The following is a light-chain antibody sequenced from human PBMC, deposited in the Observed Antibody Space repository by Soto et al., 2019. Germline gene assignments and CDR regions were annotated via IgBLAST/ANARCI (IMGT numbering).Light chain of an antibody. CDR1: QRISSW. J-gene: IGKJ1*01. V-gene: IGKV1-5*03. Sequence: DIQMTQSPSTLSASVGDRVTITCRASQRISSWLAWYQQKPGKAPKLLIYKASSLESGVPSRFSGSGAGTEFTLTIGSLQPDDFSTYFCQQYNSFSWTFGQGTKVEIK. CDR2: KAS. CDR3: QQYNSFSWT.